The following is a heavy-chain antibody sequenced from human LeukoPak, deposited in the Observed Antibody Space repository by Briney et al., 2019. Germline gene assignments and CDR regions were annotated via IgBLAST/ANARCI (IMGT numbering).Heavy chain of an antibody. CDR2: IRYDGSNK. V-gene: IGHV3-30*02. CDR1: GFTFSSYG. CDR3: AKVRDHSSGWYWFDP. J-gene: IGHJ5*02. Sequence: GGSLRLSCAASGFTFSSYGMHWVRQAPGKGLEWVAFIRYDGSNKYYADSVKGRFTISRDNSKNTLYLQMNSLRAEDTAVYYCAKVRDHSSGWYWFDPWGQGTLVTVSS. D-gene: IGHD6-19*01.